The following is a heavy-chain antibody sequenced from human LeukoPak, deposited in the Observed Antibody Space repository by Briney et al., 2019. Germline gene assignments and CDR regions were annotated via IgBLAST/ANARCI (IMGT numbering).Heavy chain of an antibody. Sequence: EASVKVSCKASGYTFTGYYMHWVRQAPGQGLEWMGWINPNSGGTNYAQKFQGRVTMTRHTSISTAYMELSRLRSDDTAVYYCARERLLWFGVNDAFDIWGKGKMVTVSS. J-gene: IGHJ3*02. CDR1: GYTFTGYY. CDR2: INPNSGGT. D-gene: IGHD3-10*01. CDR3: ARERLLWFGVNDAFDI. V-gene: IGHV1-2*02.